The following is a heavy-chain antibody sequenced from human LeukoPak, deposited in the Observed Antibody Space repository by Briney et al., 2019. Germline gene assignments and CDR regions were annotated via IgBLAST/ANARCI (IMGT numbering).Heavy chain of an antibody. J-gene: IGHJ4*02. D-gene: IGHD4-11*01. CDR3: ARLLTLTTSFDY. V-gene: IGHV5-51*01. CDR2: IYPGDSDT. CDR1: GYSFTTYW. Sequence: GESLKISCKGFGYSFTTYWIGWVRQMPGKGLEWMGIIYPGDSDTRYSPSFQGQFTISADKSITTAYLQWSSLKASDTAMYYCARLLTLTTSFDYWGQGTLVTVSS.